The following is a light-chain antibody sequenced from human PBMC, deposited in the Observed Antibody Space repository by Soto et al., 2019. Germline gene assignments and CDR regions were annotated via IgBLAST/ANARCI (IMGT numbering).Light chain of an antibody. CDR1: QSLTNSF. Sequence: LSPGVGATLSCSSSQSLTNSFIAWYQQKPGQAPRLLIYDTSSRASGIPDRFSGSGSGTDFTLTITSLQSDDVATYYCQQYASLPITFGQGTRLEIK. V-gene: IGKV3-20*01. J-gene: IGKJ5*01. CDR3: QQYASLPIT. CDR2: DTS.